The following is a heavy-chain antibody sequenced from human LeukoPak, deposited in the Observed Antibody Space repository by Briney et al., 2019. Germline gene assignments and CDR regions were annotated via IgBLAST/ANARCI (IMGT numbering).Heavy chain of an antibody. CDR1: GFTFSSYA. J-gene: IGHJ4*02. CDR3: ARVSGLHVRFDY. Sequence: PGGSLRLSCAASGFTFSSYAMHWVRQAPGKGLEWVAVISYDGSNKYYADSVKGRFTISRDNSKNTLYLQMNSLRAEDTAVYYCARVSGLHVRFDYWGQGTLVTVSS. CDR2: ISYDGSNK. V-gene: IGHV3-30*04. D-gene: IGHD3-3*01.